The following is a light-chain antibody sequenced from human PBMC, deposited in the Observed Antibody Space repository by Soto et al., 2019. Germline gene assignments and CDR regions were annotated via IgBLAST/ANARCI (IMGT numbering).Light chain of an antibody. V-gene: IGKV1-12*01. J-gene: IGKJ1*01. CDR2: AAS. CDR3: KQANSFPRT. Sequence: DIQMTQSPSSVPASIGDRVTITCRASQGVSNDLAWYQQRPGKAPELLIYAASRLRSGVPSRFSGSGSGTDFTLTISSLQPEDFATCYCKQANSFPRTFGQRTKVEIK. CDR1: QGVSND.